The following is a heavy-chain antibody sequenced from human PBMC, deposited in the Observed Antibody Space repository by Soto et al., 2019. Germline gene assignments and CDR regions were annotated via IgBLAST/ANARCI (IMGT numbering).Heavy chain of an antibody. Sequence: GASVKVSCKASGYTFTSYAMHWVRQAPGQSLEWMGWINAGNGYTKYSQKFQGRVTITRDTSASTAYMELSSLRSEDTAVYYCARVVITTSSWFDPWGQGTLVTVSS. CDR1: GYTFTSYA. CDR3: ARVVITTSSWFDP. J-gene: IGHJ5*02. CDR2: INAGNGYT. D-gene: IGHD3-22*01. V-gene: IGHV1-3*01.